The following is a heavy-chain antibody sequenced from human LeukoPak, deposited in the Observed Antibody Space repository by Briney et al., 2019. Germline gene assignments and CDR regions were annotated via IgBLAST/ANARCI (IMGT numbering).Heavy chain of an antibody. D-gene: IGHD3-10*01. V-gene: IGHV3-9*01. CDR2: ISWNSGSI. CDR1: GFTFDDYA. Sequence: PGGSLRLSCADSGFTFDDYAMLGVREAPGGGLEGFSGISWNSGSIGYADSVKGRFTSSRDNAKNSLYLQMNSLRAEDPALYYCARVRGPFDYWGQGTLVTVSS. CDR3: ARVRGPFDY. J-gene: IGHJ4*02.